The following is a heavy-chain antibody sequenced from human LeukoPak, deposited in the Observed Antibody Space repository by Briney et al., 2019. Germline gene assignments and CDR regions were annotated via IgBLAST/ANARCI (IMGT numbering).Heavy chain of an antibody. CDR1: GGSLSSYY. CDR3: AGGYSPEYFQH. D-gene: IGHD1-14*01. J-gene: IGHJ1*01. CDR2: IYYRGST. V-gene: IGHV4-59*01. Sequence: PSETLSLTCTVSGGSLSSYYWSWIRQPPGKGLEWIGYIYYRGSTNYNPSLKSRVTISVDTSKNQFSLKLSSVTAADTAVYYCAGGYSPEYFQHWGQGTLVTVSS.